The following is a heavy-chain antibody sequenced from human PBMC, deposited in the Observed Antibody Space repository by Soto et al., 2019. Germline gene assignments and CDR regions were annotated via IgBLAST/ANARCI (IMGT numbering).Heavy chain of an antibody. J-gene: IGHJ6*03. CDR2: INHSGST. Sequence: PSETLSLTCAVYGGSFSGYYWSWIRQPPGKGLEWIGEINHSGSTNYNPSLKSRVTISVDTSKNQFSLKLSSVTAADTAVYYCARGQNYYGSGSSIGYYYYYMDVWGKGTTVS. CDR1: GGSFSGYY. V-gene: IGHV4-34*01. D-gene: IGHD3-10*01. CDR3: ARGQNYYGSGSSIGYYYYYMDV.